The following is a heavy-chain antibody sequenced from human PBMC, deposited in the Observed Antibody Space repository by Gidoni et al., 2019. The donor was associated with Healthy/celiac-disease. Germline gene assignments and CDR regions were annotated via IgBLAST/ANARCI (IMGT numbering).Heavy chain of an antibody. CDR2: ISSSGSYI. V-gene: IGHV3-21*01. CDR1: GFTSRRYT. D-gene: IGHD3-3*01. Sequence: EVQLVESGAGTVKPGGSLSLSCAASGFTSRRYTTDWVRQAPGKGLEWVLYISSSGSYIYYAVSGKGRFTISRDNAKNSLYLQMNSLRAEDTAVYYCAREESFGSGSPSRNWFDPWGQGTLVTVSS. CDR3: AREESFGSGSPSRNWFDP. J-gene: IGHJ5*02.